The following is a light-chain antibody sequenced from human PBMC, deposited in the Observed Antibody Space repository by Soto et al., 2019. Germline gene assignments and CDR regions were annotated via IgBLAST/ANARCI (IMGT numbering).Light chain of an antibody. J-gene: IGLJ1*01. Sequence: QSALTQPASVSGSPGQSITISCTGTGSDVGGYNYVSWYQQHPGKAPKLMIYEVSNRPSGVSNRFSGSKSGSTASLTISGLQAEDEADYYCSSYTSSITYVFGTGTKLTVL. V-gene: IGLV2-14*01. CDR3: SSYTSSITYV. CDR2: EVS. CDR1: GSDVGGYNY.